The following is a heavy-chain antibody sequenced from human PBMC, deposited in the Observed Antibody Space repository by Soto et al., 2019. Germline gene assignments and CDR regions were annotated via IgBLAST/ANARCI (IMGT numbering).Heavy chain of an antibody. CDR3: VKEEYYDILTGSRGDVFDI. V-gene: IGHV3-23*01. J-gene: IGHJ3*02. CDR1: GFTFSSYA. Sequence: HPGGSLRLSCAASGFTFSSYAMSWVRQAPGKGLEWVSDISGSGGSTHYADSVKGRFTISRDNSKDTLYLQMNSLRAEDTAVYYSVKEEYYDILTGSRGDVFDIWGQGTMVTVSS. D-gene: IGHD3-9*01. CDR2: ISGSGGST.